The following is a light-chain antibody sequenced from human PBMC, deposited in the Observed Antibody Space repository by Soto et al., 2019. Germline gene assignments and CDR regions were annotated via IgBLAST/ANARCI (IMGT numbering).Light chain of an antibody. J-gene: IGLJ3*02. CDR3: SSYTNSITHV. CDR1: SSDVGGYDY. CDR2: GVS. V-gene: IGLV2-14*03. Sequence: QSALTQPASVSGSPGQSITISCTGTSSDVGGYDYVSWYQQHPGKAPKLMIYGVSNRPSGVSNRFSGSKSGNTSSLTISGLQAEDEADYYCSSYTNSITHVFGGGTKVTVL.